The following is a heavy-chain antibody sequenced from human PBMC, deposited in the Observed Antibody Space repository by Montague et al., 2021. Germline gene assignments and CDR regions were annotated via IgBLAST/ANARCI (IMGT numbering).Heavy chain of an antibody. J-gene: IGHJ4*02. Sequence: SLRLSCAASGFSFSSYWMHWVRQAPGKGLLWVSRITLDGSSTTFADSVKGRFTTSRDNAKATLYLQMNSLRVEDTAVYYCARIRKGADYWGQGTLVTVSS. CDR1: GFSFSSYW. D-gene: IGHD3-16*01. CDR3: ARIRKGADY. V-gene: IGHV3-74*01. CDR2: ITLDGSST.